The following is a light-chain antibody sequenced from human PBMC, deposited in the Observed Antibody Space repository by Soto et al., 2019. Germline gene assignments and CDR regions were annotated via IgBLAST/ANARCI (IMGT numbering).Light chain of an antibody. CDR1: SSNIGRDT. V-gene: IGLV1-44*01. J-gene: IGLJ1*01. Sequence: QSVLTQPPSASGTPGQRVTISCSGSSSNIGRDTVNWYQQLPGTAPKLLIYSHNQRPSGVPVRFSGSKSGTSASLAISGLQSEDEADYYCAAWDGNLNGYVFGTGTKVTVL. CDR2: SHN. CDR3: AAWDGNLNGYV.